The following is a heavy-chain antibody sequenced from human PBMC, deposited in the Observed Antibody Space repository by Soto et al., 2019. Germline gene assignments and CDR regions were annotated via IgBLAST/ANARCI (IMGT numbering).Heavy chain of an antibody. J-gene: IGHJ4*02. CDR3: AGNIVATISSFDY. CDR1: GESFSGYY. Sequence: QVQLQQWGAGLLKPSETLSLTCAVYGESFSGYYWSWIRQPPGKGLEWIGEINHSGSTNYNPSLTSRVTMSVDMSKNQFSLKLSSVTAADTAMYYCAGNIVATISSFDYWGQGTLVTVSS. D-gene: IGHD5-12*01. V-gene: IGHV4-34*02. CDR2: INHSGST.